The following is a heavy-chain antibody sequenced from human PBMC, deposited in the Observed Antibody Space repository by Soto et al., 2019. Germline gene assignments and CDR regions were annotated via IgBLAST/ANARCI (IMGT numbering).Heavy chain of an antibody. CDR3: VSDPDGDLDFDY. V-gene: IGHV3-48*01. CDR2: IHMTHNVI. CDR1: GFNFPTYA. Sequence: EVQLVESGGELVQPGGSLRLSCAASGFNFPTYAMNWVRQAPGKGLEWLSFIHMTHNVIFYADSVRGRFTISRDNAKDSLYLQMNRLRVEDTAVYYCVSDPDGDLDFDYWGQGTLVTVSS. D-gene: IGHD4-17*01. J-gene: IGHJ4*02.